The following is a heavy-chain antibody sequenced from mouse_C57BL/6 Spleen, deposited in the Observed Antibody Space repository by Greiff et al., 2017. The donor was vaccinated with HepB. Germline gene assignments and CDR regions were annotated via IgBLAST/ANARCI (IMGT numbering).Heavy chain of an antibody. CDR1: GYTFTSYG. D-gene: IGHD1-1*01. CDR2: IYPRSGNT. CDR3: ARLLTTVVATGVLGYAMDY. Sequence: QVQLQQSGAELARPGASVKLSCKASGYTFTSYGISWVKQRTGQGLEWIGEIYPRSGNTYYNEKFKGKATLTADKSSSTAYMELRSLTSEDSAVYFCARLLTTVVATGVLGYAMDYWGQGTSVTVSS. J-gene: IGHJ4*01. V-gene: IGHV1-81*01.